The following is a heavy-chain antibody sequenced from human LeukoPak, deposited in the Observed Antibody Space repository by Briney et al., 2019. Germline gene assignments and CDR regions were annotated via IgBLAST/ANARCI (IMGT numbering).Heavy chain of an antibody. D-gene: IGHD3-16*01. J-gene: IGHJ4*02. Sequence: PGGSLRLSCAGSGFTLSSYTMNWVRQAPGKGLEWVSSMSMSSSYIHYADSVKGRFTLSRDNAKNSLYLQMSSLRAEDTAVYYCARDRLWGPGDIDYWGQGTLVTVSS. V-gene: IGHV3-21*01. CDR3: ARDRLWGPGDIDY. CDR2: MSMSSSYI. CDR1: GFTLSSYT.